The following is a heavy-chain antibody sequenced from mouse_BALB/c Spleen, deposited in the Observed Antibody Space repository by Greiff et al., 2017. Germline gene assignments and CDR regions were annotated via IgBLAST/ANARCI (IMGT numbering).Heavy chain of an antibody. V-gene: IGHV5-6*01. CDR1: GFTFSSYG. Sequence: EVQLVESGGDLVKPGGSLKLSCAASGFTFSSYGMSWVRQTPDKRLEWVATISSGGSYTYYPDSVKGRFTISRDNAKNTLYLQMSSLKSEDTAMYYCGRHPYDTTVFDYWGQGTTLTVSS. D-gene: IGHD1-1*01. CDR2: ISSGGSYT. CDR3: GRHPYDTTVFDY. J-gene: IGHJ2*01.